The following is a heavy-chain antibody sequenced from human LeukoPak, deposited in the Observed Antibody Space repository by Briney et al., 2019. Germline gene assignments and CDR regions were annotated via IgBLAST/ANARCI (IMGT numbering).Heavy chain of an antibody. CDR2: ISGNGGRT. V-gene: IGHV3-23*01. CDR3: AKEQTSSGYFDY. J-gene: IGHJ4*02. CDR1: GFTFNNYT. Sequence: GGSLRLSCAASGFTFNNYTMSWVRQAPGKGLEWVAAISGNGGRTYYTDSVKGRFTISRDNPKNTLYLLMNSLSAEDTALYYCAKEQTSSGYFDYWGQGTLVTVSS. D-gene: IGHD3-10*01.